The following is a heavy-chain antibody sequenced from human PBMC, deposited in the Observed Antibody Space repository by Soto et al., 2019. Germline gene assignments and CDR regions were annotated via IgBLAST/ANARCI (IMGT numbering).Heavy chain of an antibody. CDR3: ARANIDWYFSGALALDY. D-gene: IGHD3-9*01. Sequence: QVQLVESGGGVVQPGRSLRLSCAASGFTFSSYGMHWVRQAPGKWLELVAVIWYDGSNKYYADSGKGRFTISRDNSKNTLYVQIIGLRAEDMAVYYCARANIDWYFSGALALDYRGQGTLVTVSS. J-gene: IGHJ4*02. CDR1: GFTFSSYG. V-gene: IGHV3-33*01. CDR2: IWYDGSNK.